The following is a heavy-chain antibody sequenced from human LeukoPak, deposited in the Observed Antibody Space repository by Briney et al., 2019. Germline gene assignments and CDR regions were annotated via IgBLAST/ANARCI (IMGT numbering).Heavy chain of an antibody. CDR3: ARLVAPFYYYIDV. D-gene: IGHD2-15*01. J-gene: IGHJ6*03. V-gene: IGHV3-66*04. CDR1: GFTVSSNY. CDR2: IYSGGST. Sequence: GGSLRLSCAASGFTVSSNYMSWVRQAPGKGLEWVSVIYSGGSTYYADSVKGRFTISRDNSKNTLYLQTNSLRAEDTAVYYCARLVAPFYYYIDVWGKGTTVTVSS.